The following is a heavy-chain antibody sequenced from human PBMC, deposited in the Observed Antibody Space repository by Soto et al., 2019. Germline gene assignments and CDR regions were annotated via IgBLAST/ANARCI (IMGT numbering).Heavy chain of an antibody. CDR1: GFTFSNYA. V-gene: IGHV3-23*01. CDR2: VSSTGTSP. J-gene: IGHJ3*01. D-gene: IGHD3-22*01. Sequence: GGSLRLSCSASGFTFSNYAMSWVRQSPGKGLEWVSGVSSTGTSPYYAGSVQGRFTISRDNSKNMFYLQMKSLTAEDTAIYYCAKARPSGGYYYVEAFDVWGQGTMVTVSS. CDR3: AKARPSGGYYYVEAFDV.